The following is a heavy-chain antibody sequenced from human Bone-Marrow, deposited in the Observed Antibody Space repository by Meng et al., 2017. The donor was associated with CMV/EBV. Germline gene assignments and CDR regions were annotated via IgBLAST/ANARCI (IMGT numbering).Heavy chain of an antibody. Sequence: GESLKISCAASGFTFNSYDMHWVRRVTGRGLEWVSAIGTAGDTYYAGSVEGRFTISRENAKNSFYLQMNGLRVGDTAVYYCARGVPEGSNLFFYYGMDVWRQGTTVNVAS. J-gene: IGHJ6*02. CDR3: ARGVPEGSNLFFYYGMDV. V-gene: IGHV3-13*01. CDR1: GFTFNSYD. CDR2: IGTAGDT. D-gene: IGHD3-16*02.